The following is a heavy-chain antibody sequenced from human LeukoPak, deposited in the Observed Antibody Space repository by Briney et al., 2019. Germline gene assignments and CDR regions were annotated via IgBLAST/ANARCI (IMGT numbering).Heavy chain of an antibody. CDR1: GGSISSSSYY. V-gene: IGHV4-39*07. CDR3: ARENPLPYYYDSSGYQPPDAFDI. J-gene: IGHJ3*02. CDR2: IYHSGST. Sequence: PSETLSLTCTVSGGSISSSSYYWGWFRQPPGKGLEGFGTIYHSGSTYYNPSLKSRVTISVDTSKNQFSLKLSSVTAADTAVYYCARENPLPYYYDSSGYQPPDAFDIWGQGTMVTVSS. D-gene: IGHD3-22*01.